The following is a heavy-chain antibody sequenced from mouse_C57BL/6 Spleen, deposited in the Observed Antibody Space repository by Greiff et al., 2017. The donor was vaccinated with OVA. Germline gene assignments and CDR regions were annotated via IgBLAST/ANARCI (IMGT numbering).Heavy chain of an antibody. CDR2: IRSKSNNYAT. Sequence: EVKLMESGGGLVQPKGSLKLSCAASGFSFNTYAMNWVRQAPGKGLEWVARIRSKSNNYATYYADSVKDRFTISRDDSESMLYLQMNNLKTEDTAMYYCVRHVSSYWYFDVWGTGTTVTVSS. J-gene: IGHJ1*03. CDR3: VRHVSSYWYFDV. CDR1: GFSFNTYA. V-gene: IGHV10-1*01. D-gene: IGHD1-1*01.